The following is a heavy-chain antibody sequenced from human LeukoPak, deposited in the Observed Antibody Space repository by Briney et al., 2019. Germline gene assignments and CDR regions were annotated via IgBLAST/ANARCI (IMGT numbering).Heavy chain of an antibody. J-gene: IGHJ4*02. CDR2: IYPADSDT. V-gene: IGHV5-51*01. D-gene: IGHD3-22*01. Sequence: GESLKISCKGSGYSFTSYWIGWVRQMPGKGLEWMGVIYPADSDTRYSPSFQGQVTISVDKSITTAYLQWSSLKASDTAMYYCARSYFESSGYYYAGYWGQGTLVTVSS. CDR3: ARSYFESSGYYYAGY. CDR1: GYSFTSYW.